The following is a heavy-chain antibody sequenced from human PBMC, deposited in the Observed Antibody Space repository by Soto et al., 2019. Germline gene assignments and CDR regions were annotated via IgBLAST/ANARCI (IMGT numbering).Heavy chain of an antibody. V-gene: IGHV4-39*01. Sequence: QLQLQESGPGLVKPSETLSLTCTVSGGSISSSSYYWGWIRQPPGKGLERIGSIYYSGSTYYNPSLKRRVTISVGTSKNQFSLKLSFVAAADTAVYYCASDSGSYSRDYWGQGTLVTVSS. CDR3: ASDSGSYSRDY. CDR1: GGSISSSSYY. D-gene: IGHD1-26*01. CDR2: IYYSGST. J-gene: IGHJ4*02.